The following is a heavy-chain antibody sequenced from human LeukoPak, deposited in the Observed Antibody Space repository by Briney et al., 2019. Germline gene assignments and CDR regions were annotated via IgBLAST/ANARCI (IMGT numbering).Heavy chain of an antibody. J-gene: IGHJ4*02. D-gene: IGHD3-10*01. CDR1: GFTFSSYN. Sequence: GGSLILSCAASGFTFSSYNMNWVRQAPGKGLEWVSYISSSSSYIYNADSVKGRFTISRDNAKNSLYLQMNSLRAEDTAVYYCARGLDLITMVRGVIITGPGGDFDYWGQGTLVTVSS. CDR3: ARGLDLITMVRGVIITGPGGDFDY. CDR2: ISSSSSYI. V-gene: IGHV3-21*06.